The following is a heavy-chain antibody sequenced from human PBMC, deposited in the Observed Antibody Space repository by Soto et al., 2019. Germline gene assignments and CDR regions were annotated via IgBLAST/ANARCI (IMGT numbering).Heavy chain of an antibody. CDR1: GFTCGDYG. CDR2: ISGSGGST. J-gene: IGHJ4*02. V-gene: IGHV3-23*01. CDR3: AKDLGRDRGSGWYGPFDY. Sequence: PGGSLRLSCTASGFTCGDYGMSWFRQAPGKGLEWVSAISGSGGSTYYADSVKGRFTISRDNSKNTLYLQMNSLRAEDTAVYYCAKDLGRDRGSGWYGPFDYSGQGTLVTVSS. D-gene: IGHD6-19*01.